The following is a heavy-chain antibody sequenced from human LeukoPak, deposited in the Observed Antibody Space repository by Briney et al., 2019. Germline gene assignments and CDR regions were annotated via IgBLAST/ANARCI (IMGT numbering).Heavy chain of an antibody. Sequence: PSETLSLTCSVSDGSISTFYWSWIRQPPGKGLEWIGHIYYSGTTNYNPSLKSRVTISTDTSKNQFSLKLSSVTAADTAVYYCATRKIFGVVIYHYWGQGTLVTVSS. CDR3: ATRKIFGVVIYHY. CDR1: DGSISTFY. CDR2: IYYSGTT. D-gene: IGHD3-3*01. J-gene: IGHJ4*02. V-gene: IGHV4-59*12.